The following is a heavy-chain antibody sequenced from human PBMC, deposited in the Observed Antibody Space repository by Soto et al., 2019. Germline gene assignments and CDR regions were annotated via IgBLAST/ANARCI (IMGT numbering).Heavy chain of an antibody. CDR2: ISAYNGTT. Sequence: GASVKVSCKASGYTFSNYGISWVRQAPGQGLEWMGWISAYNGTTRYADSVKGRFTISRDNSKNTLYLQVNSLRAEDTAVYYCHIYGYWGQGTLVTVSS. J-gene: IGHJ4*02. CDR1: GYTFSNYG. D-gene: IGHD2-2*02. V-gene: IGHV1-18*01. CDR3: HIYGY.